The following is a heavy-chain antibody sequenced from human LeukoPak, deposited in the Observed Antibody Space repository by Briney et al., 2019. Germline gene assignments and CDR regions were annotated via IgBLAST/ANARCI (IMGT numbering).Heavy chain of an antibody. Sequence: GRSLRLSCAASGFSFDDYAMHWVRQAPGKGLEGVSGISWNSGSIGYADSVKGRFTISRDNAKNSLYLQMNSLRAEDTALYYCSRGWYSSSSEWWFDPWGQGTLVTVSS. CDR2: ISWNSGSI. V-gene: IGHV3-9*01. CDR1: GFSFDDYA. J-gene: IGHJ5*02. CDR3: SRGWYSSSSEWWFDP. D-gene: IGHD6-13*01.